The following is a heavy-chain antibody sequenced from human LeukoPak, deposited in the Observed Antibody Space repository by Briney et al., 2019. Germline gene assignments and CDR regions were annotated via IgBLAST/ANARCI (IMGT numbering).Heavy chain of an antibody. CDR1: GFTFSSYS. CDR2: ISGSSSYI. CDR3: ARARYGSGSSSFDY. D-gene: IGHD3-10*01. V-gene: IGHV3-21*01. J-gene: IGHJ4*02. Sequence: PGGSLRLSCAASGFTFSSYSMNWGRQAPGRGLEWVSSISGSSSYIYYADSVKGRFTISRDNAKNSLYLQMNSLRAEDTAVYYCARARYGSGSSSFDYWGQGTLFTVSS.